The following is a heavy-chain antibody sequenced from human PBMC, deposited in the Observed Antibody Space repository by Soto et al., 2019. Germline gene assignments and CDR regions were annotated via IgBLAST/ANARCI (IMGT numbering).Heavy chain of an antibody. CDR2: ISTNGGST. Sequence: PGGSLRLSCSASGFTFSSYGMHWVRQAPGKGLEYVSSISTNGGSTHYADSVKGRFTISRDNSKNTQYLQMSSLRADDTAVYYCEKGEYYYDSSGYDPFDYWGQGT. CDR3: EKGEYYYDSSGYDPFDY. J-gene: IGHJ4*02. D-gene: IGHD3-22*01. CDR1: GFTFSSYG. V-gene: IGHV3-64D*06.